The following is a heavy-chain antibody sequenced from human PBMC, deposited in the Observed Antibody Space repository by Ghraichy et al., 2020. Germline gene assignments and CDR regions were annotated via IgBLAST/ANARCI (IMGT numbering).Heavy chain of an antibody. CDR3: ARHLDYDYVWGYGMDV. D-gene: IGHD3-16*01. V-gene: IGHV4-59*08. Sequence: SETLSLTCTVSGGSISSYYWSWIRQPPGKGLEWIGYIYYSGSTNYNPSLKSRVTISVDTSKNQFSLKLSSVTAADTAVYYCARHLDYDYVWGYGMDVWGQGTTVTVSS. J-gene: IGHJ6*02. CDR2: IYYSGST. CDR1: GGSISSYY.